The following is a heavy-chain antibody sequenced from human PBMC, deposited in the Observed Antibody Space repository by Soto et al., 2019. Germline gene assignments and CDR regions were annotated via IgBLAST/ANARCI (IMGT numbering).Heavy chain of an antibody. CDR1: GYTFTDYW. CDR3: ARHHSNFRYSPYAMDV. J-gene: IGHJ6*04. V-gene: IGHV5-51*01. D-gene: IGHD3-9*01. CDR2: IYPGDSDT. Sequence: PGESLKISCKGSGYTFTDYWIGWVRQLPGKGLEWMGIIYPGDSDTRYSPSFQGHVTITVDKSTSTAYLQWNTLKASDTAMYYCARHHSNFRYSPYAMDVWGKGTTVTVPS.